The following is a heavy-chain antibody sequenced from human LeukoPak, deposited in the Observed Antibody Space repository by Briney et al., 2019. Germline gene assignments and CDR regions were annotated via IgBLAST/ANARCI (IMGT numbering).Heavy chain of an antibody. CDR2: ISSSGSTI. V-gene: IGHV3-11*04. CDR1: GFTFSDYY. Sequence: GGSLRLSCATSGFTFSDYYMSWIRQAPGKGLEWVSYISSSGSTIYYADSVKGRFTISRDNAKNSLYLQMNSLRAEDTAVYYCARDRRSITMMDYWGQGTLVTVSS. J-gene: IGHJ4*02. CDR3: ARDRRSITMMDY. D-gene: IGHD3-22*01.